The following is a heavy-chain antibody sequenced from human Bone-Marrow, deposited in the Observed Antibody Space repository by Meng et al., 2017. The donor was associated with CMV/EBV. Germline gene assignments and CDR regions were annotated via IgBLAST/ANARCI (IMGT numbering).Heavy chain of an antibody. CDR1: GFTFSTYW. CDR2: IKEDGSQQ. V-gene: IGHV3-7*01. J-gene: IGHJ4*02. CDR3: ATRSASDY. D-gene: IGHD2-2*01. Sequence: GESLKISCATSGFTFSTYWMSWVRQAPGKGLEWVASIKEDGSQQYYGDSVKGRSTISRDNARNSLYLQMHSLRAEDTAVYHCATRSASDYWGQGALVTVSS.